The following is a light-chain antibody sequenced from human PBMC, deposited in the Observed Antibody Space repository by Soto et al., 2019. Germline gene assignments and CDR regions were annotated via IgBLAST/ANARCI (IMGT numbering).Light chain of an antibody. CDR2: DAS. CDR3: QQEDLWPPWT. V-gene: IGKV3-15*01. Sequence: EIEMTQSPATLSVSPGERATLSCRSSQSVGRKLAWYQQKPGQAPRLLIYDASNRAMGVPARFSGSGSGTDFPLTLVSLQSEDVAVYRCQQEDLWPPWTFGQGTKVEI. J-gene: IGKJ1*01. CDR1: QSVGRK.